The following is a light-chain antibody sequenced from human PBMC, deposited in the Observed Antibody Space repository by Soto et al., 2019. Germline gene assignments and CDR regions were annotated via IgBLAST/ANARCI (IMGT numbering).Light chain of an antibody. Sequence: GDRVTITCRASQSISSWLAWYQQKPGKAPKLLISDAYTLESGVPSRFSGSGSGPEFTLTISSLQPDDFGTYYCQQYNSFAWTFGQGTKVDIK. J-gene: IGKJ1*01. V-gene: IGKV1-5*01. CDR2: DAY. CDR1: QSISSW. CDR3: QQYNSFAWT.